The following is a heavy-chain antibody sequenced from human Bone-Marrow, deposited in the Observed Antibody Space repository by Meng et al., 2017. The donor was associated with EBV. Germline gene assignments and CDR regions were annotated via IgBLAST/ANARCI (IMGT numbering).Heavy chain of an antibody. CDR1: ADPIYTYA. CDR2: LIPKFRAP. J-gene: IGHJ4*02. CDR3: ASESGRGYTPDF. D-gene: IGHD3-10*01. Sequence: QVEVLRSGSKLKKPCSTVKLSCKTAADPIYTYALSGIRQSPGQGLVRLGCLIPKFRAPNSVQKLQDIITITAESTTRTHFLELRILRSEDTAMYYCASESGRGYTPDFWGPGTLVTVSS. V-gene: IGHV1-69*01.